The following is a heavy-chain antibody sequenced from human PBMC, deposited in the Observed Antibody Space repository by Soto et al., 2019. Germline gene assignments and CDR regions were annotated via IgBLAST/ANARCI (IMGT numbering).Heavy chain of an antibody. CDR1: GGSISSYY. CDR3: ARGYCSGGSCYSGRWFDP. Sequence: SETLSLTCTVSGGSISSYYWSWIRQPPGKGLEWIGYIYYSGSTNYNPSLKSRVTISVDTSKNQFSLKLSSATAADTAVYYCARGYCSGGSCYSGRWFDPWGQGTLVTVSS. D-gene: IGHD2-15*01. J-gene: IGHJ5*02. CDR2: IYYSGST. V-gene: IGHV4-59*01.